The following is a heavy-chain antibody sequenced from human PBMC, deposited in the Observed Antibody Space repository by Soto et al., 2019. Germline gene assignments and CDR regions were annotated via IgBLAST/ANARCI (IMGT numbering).Heavy chain of an antibody. CDR1: GYTFTSYG. CDR3: ARRTVSSSSDTLRGLGFDY. CDR2: ISAYNGNT. Sequence: GASVKVSCKASGYTFTSYGISWVRQAPGQGLEWMGWISAYNGNTNYAQKLQGRVTMTTDTSTSTAYMELRSLRSDDTAGYYCARRTVSSSSDTLRGLGFDYWGQGTLVTVSS. D-gene: IGHD6-6*01. V-gene: IGHV1-18*01. J-gene: IGHJ4*02.